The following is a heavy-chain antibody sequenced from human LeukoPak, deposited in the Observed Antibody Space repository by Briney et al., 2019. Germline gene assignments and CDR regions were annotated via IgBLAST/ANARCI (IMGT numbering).Heavy chain of an antibody. J-gene: IGHJ6*02. D-gene: IGHD4-23*01. CDR3: VRELTTTVTLDYYYGMDV. CDR2: TNPNSGCT. V-gene: IGHV1-2*02. CDR1: GYSFTGYY. Sequence: ASLKVSCKASGYSFTGYYTHCVRPAPGPGLEWMGWTNPNSGCTKYAQKFQGRLTMTRDTSISTANMELSRLSPDVTAVYDFVRELTTTVTLDYYYGMDVWGQGTTVTVSS.